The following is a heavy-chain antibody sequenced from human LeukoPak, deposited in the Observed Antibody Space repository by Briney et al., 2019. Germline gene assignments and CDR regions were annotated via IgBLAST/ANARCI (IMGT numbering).Heavy chain of an antibody. CDR3: ARVYHHYDDSSGYGNWYEY. CDR2: INPNSGGT. D-gene: IGHD3-22*01. V-gene: IGHV1-2*02. J-gene: IGHJ5*01. CDR1: GYTFTGYY. Sequence: ASVKVSCKASGYTFTGYYTQLARQAPGQGLEWMGWINPNSGGTNYAQKFQGRVTMTRDTSISTAYMELSRLRSDDTAVYYCARVYHHYDDSSGYGNWYEYWGQGTLVTVSS.